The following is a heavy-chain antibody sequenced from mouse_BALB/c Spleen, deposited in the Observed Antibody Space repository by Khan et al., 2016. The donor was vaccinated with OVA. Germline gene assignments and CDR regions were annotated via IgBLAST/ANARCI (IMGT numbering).Heavy chain of an antibody. V-gene: IGHV5-6-5*01. CDR1: GFTFSNYA. CDR3: ARDYWFVY. CDR2: ISSGGST. J-gene: IGHJ3*01. Sequence: EVELVESGGGLVKPGGSLKVSCAASGFTFSNYAMSWVRQTPEKRLEWVASISSGGSTSCPDSVKGRFTISRDNARNNLYLQMSSLKSEDTAIYYCARDYWFVYWGQGTLVTVSA.